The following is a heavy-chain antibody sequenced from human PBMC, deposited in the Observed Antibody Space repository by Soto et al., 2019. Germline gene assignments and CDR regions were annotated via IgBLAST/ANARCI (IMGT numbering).Heavy chain of an antibody. V-gene: IGHV1-69*13. CDR3: ARGTIQLASLSTFDY. J-gene: IGHJ4*02. Sequence: GASVKVSCKASGGTFSSYAISWVRQAPGQGLEWMGGIIPIFGTANYAQKFQGRVTITADESTSTAYMELSSLRSEDTAVYYCARGTIQLASLSTFDYWGQRTLVTVSS. CDR2: IIPIFGTA. D-gene: IGHD5-18*01. CDR1: GGTFSSYA.